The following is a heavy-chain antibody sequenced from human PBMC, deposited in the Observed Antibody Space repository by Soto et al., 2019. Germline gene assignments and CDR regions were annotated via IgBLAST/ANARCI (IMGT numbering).Heavy chain of an antibody. Sequence: PSQTLSLTCAISGDSVSSNSAAWNWIRQSPSRGLEWLGRTYYRSKWYNDYAVSVKSRITINPDTSKNQFSLQLNSVTPEDTAVYYCARVGPLLAARISIGAFDIWGQGTMVTVSS. CDR3: ARVGPLLAARISIGAFDI. J-gene: IGHJ3*02. CDR2: TYYRSKWYN. D-gene: IGHD6-6*01. CDR1: GDSVSSNSAA. V-gene: IGHV6-1*01.